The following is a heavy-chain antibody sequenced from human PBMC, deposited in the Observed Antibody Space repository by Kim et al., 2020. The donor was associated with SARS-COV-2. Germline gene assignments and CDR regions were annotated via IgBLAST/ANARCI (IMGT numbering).Heavy chain of an antibody. V-gene: IGHV4-38-2*02. CDR3: ARVGAGGDILTGYYNRKWYYYGMDV. Sequence: SETLSLTCTVSGYSISSGYYWGWIRQPPGKGLEWIGSIYHSGSTYYNPSLKSRVTISVDTSKNQFSLKLSSVTAADTAVYYCARVGAGGDILTGYYNRKWYYYGMDVWGQGTTVTVSS. D-gene: IGHD3-9*01. CDR1: GYSISSGYY. J-gene: IGHJ6*02. CDR2: IYHSGST.